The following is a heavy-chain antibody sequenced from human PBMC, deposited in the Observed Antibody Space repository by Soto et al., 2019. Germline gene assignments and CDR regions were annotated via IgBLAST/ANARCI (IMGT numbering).Heavy chain of an antibody. CDR3: ARDRGDGLWPYQFDY. D-gene: IGHD2-2*01. Sequence: GGSLRLSCAAPGFTFSSYSMNWVRQAPGKGLEWVSSISSSSSYIYYADSVKGRFTISRDNAKNSLYLQMNSLRAEDTAVYYCARDRGDGLWPYQFDYWGQGTLVTVSS. V-gene: IGHV3-21*01. CDR1: GFTFSSYS. J-gene: IGHJ4*02. CDR2: ISSSSSYI.